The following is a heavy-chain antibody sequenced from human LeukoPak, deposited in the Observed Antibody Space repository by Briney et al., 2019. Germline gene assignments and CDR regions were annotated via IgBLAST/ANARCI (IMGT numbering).Heavy chain of an antibody. Sequence: GESLKTSCKGSGYSFTTYWIGWVRQMPGKGLEWMGIIYPGDSDTRYSPSFQGQVSFSADKSTSTAYLQWSSLKASDTAIYYCARRGVVTSSEGFFDYWGQGTLVSVSS. CDR2: IYPGDSDT. V-gene: IGHV5-51*01. CDR1: GYSFTTYW. CDR3: ARRGVVTSSEGFFDY. J-gene: IGHJ4*02. D-gene: IGHD3-22*01.